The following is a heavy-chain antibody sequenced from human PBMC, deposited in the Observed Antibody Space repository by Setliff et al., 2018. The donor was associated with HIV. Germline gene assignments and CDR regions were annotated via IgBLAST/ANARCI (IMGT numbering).Heavy chain of an antibody. V-gene: IGHV5-51*01. D-gene: IGHD2-15*01. CDR3: ARQRVVATTKLDAFDI. CDR1: GYTFTNYW. J-gene: IGHJ3*02. CDR2: FYPGDSDA. Sequence: PGESLKISCKASGYTFTNYWIGWVRQLPGKGLEWMGIFYPGDSDARYSPSFQGQITFSADKSVTTAYLQWSSLKASETAMYYCARQRVVATTKLDAFDIWGQGTTVTVSS.